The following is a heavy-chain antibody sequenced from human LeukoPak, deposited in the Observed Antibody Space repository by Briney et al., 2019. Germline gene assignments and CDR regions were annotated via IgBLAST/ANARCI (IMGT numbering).Heavy chain of an antibody. Sequence: PGGSLRLSCAASEFTSSNYIMNWVRQAPGKGLEWVSSISTSSTYIYYAESVKGRFTISRDNAKNSLYLQKNSLRAEDTAVYYCARICGGDCSRGFDIWGQGTMVTVSS. CDR2: ISTSSTYI. CDR1: EFTSSNYI. V-gene: IGHV3-21*01. J-gene: IGHJ3*02. CDR3: ARICGGDCSRGFDI. D-gene: IGHD2-21*02.